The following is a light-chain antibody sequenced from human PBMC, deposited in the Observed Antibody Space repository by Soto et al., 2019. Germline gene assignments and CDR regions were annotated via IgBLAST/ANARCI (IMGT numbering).Light chain of an antibody. J-gene: IGKJ4*01. Sequence: ESVTNVSPPTLSVTQGERATLSCRASQSVSINLAWYQQKPGQAPRLLIYLASTRATGIPARFRGSGSETEFTLTISSLQSEDGAIYYCQQYTTLPPLPSCGGANVDIK. V-gene: IGKV3-15*01. CDR3: QQYTTLPPLP. CDR1: QSVSIN. CDR2: LAS.